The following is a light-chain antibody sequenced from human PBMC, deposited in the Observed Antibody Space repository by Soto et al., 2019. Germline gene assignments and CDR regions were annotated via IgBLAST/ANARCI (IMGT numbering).Light chain of an antibody. CDR3: QQYSNSPQT. CDR1: QSVSSGY. J-gene: IGKJ1*01. Sequence: EIVLTQSPGTLSLSPGERATLSCSASQSVSSGYLAWYQQKPGQAPSLLIYGASSRATGIPDSFSGSGSGTDFTLTISRLEPEDFAVYVCQQYSNSPQTFGQGTKVEIK. CDR2: GAS. V-gene: IGKV3-20*01.